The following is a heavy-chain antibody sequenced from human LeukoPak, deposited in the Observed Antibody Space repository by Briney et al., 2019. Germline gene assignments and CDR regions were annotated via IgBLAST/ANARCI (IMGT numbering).Heavy chain of an antibody. Sequence: ASVKVSCKTSGYTFTYFGITWVRQAPGQGLEWMGWISTYNGNAKYAQNLQGRVTMTTDTSTTTVYMELRSLRSDDTAVYYCARYLEGNGDSPDIWGQGTMVTVSS. CDR3: ARYLEGNGDSPDI. J-gene: IGHJ3*02. D-gene: IGHD4-17*01. CDR2: ISTYNGNA. CDR1: GYTFTYFG. V-gene: IGHV1-18*01.